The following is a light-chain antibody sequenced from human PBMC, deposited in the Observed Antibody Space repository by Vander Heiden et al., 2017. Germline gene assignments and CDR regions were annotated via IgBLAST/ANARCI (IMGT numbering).Light chain of an antibody. Sequence: DIQMTQSPSTLSASVGDRVTITCRASQSISSWLAWYQQKPGKAPKLLIYKASSLESGVPSRFSGSGSGTEFTLTISSLQPDDFATYYCQQYKSYPSTFGQGTKVEIK. CDR1: QSISSW. CDR3: QQYKSYPST. V-gene: IGKV1-5*03. CDR2: KAS. J-gene: IGKJ1*01.